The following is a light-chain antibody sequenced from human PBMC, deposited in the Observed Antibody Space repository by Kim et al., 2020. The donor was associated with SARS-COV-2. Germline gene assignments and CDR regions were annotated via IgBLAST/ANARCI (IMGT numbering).Light chain of an antibody. J-gene: IGLJ1*01. CDR2: EVT. CDR3: SSYADSNNWV. V-gene: IGLV2-8*01. CDR1: SGEPAGYYY. Sequence: GQSVTSSWTGASGEPAGYYYVSWYHQPAVKAAKLRIYEVTKRPSGVATLFSGSDSGNAASLTVSGLQAKDEADYYWSSYADSNNWVFGTGTKVTVL.